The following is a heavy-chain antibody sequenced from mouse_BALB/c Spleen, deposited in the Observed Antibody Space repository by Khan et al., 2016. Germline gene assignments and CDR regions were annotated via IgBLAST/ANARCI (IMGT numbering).Heavy chain of an antibody. Sequence: QAQLQQPGAELVRPGVSVKISCKGSGYTFTDYAMHWVKQSHAKSLEWIGVISTYYGDTSYNQKFEGKATMTVDKSSSTAYMELARLTSEDSAIYYCAREGLNYDYAMDYWGQGTSVTVSS. J-gene: IGHJ4*01. V-gene: IGHV1S137*01. CDR2: ISTYYGDT. CDR3: AREGLNYDYAMDY. D-gene: IGHD2-1*01. CDR1: GYTFTDYA.